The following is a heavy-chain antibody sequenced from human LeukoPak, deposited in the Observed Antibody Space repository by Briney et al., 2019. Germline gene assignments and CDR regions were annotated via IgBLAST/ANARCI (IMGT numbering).Heavy chain of an antibody. J-gene: IGHJ4*02. D-gene: IGHD6-19*01. V-gene: IGHV4-4*07. Sequence: SETLSLTCTASGGSISSYYWTWIRQPAGKGLEWIGRIYTTGSTNYNPSLNSRVTMSVDTSKNQFSLKLSSVTAADTAVYYCARQIAVAGKAGLDYWDQGTLVTVSS. CDR2: IYTTGST. CDR3: ARQIAVAGKAGLDY. CDR1: GGSISSYY.